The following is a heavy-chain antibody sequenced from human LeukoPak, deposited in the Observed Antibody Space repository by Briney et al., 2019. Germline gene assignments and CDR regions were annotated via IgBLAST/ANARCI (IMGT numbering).Heavy chain of an antibody. J-gene: IGHJ4*02. CDR3: AKDRGLRYFDWLSELDY. CDR2: ISYDGSNK. V-gene: IGHV3-30*18. Sequence: GGSLRLSCAASGFTFSNYGMHWVRQAPGKGLEWVAVISYDGSNKYYADSVKGRFTISRDNSKNTLYLQMNSLRAEDTAVYCCAKDRGLRYFDWLSELDYWGQGTLVTVSS. CDR1: GFTFSNYG. D-gene: IGHD3-9*01.